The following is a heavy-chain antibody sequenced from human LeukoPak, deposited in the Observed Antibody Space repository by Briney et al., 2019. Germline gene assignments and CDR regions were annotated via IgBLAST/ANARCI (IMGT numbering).Heavy chain of an antibody. CDR2: IYISDNFYTSGRT. CDR3: ARSPVGATARWFDP. D-gene: IGHD1-26*01. Sequence: SETLSLTCTVSGGSINNYWSWVRQPAEKGLEWIGRIYISDNFYTSGRTNYNPSLKSRVTLSLDTSKNQFSLNLTSVTAADTAVYYCARSPVGATARWFDPWGQGTLVTVSS. V-gene: IGHV4-4*07. CDR1: GGSINNY. J-gene: IGHJ5*02.